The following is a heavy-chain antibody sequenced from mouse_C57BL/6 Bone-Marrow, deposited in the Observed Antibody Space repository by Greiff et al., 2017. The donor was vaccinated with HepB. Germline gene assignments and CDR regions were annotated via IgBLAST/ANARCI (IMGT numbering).Heavy chain of an antibody. J-gene: IGHJ2*01. CDR2: IDPSDSYT. CDR3: ARRDFNWDDFDY. CDR1: GYTFTSYW. Sequence: QVQLQQPGAELVMPGASVKLSCKASGYTFTSYWMHWVKQRPGQGLEWIGEIDPSDSYTNYNQKFKGKSTLTVDKSSSTAYMQLSSLTSEDSAVYYCARRDFNWDDFDYWGQGTTLTVSS. D-gene: IGHD4-1*01. V-gene: IGHV1-69*01.